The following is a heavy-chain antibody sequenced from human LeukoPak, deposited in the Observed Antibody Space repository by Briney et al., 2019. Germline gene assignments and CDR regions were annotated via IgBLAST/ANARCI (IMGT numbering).Heavy chain of an antibody. CDR2: INTNTGNP. V-gene: IGHV7-4-1*02. CDR3: ARRVPFDP. J-gene: IGHJ5*02. Sequence: GASVKVSCKASGYTFTTHYIHWVRQAPGQGLEWMGWINTNTGNPIYAQGFTGRFVLSLDTSVSTAYLQISSLKAEDTAVYYCARRVPFDPWGQGTLVTVSS. D-gene: IGHD4/OR15-4a*01. CDR1: GYTFTTHY.